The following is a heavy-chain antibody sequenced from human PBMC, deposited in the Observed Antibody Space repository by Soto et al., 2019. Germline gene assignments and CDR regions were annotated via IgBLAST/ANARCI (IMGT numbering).Heavy chain of an antibody. CDR1: GGSFSGYY. J-gene: IGHJ4*02. D-gene: IGHD2-21*02. V-gene: IGHV4-34*01. Sequence: QVQLQQWGAGLLKPSETLSLTCAVYGGSFSGYYWSWIRQPPGKGLEWIGEINHSGSTNYNPSLNSRVTISVDTSKNQFSLKLSSVTAADTAVYYCARGPPYCGGDCYSLAHFDYWGQGTLVTVSS. CDR2: INHSGST. CDR3: ARGPPYCGGDCYSLAHFDY.